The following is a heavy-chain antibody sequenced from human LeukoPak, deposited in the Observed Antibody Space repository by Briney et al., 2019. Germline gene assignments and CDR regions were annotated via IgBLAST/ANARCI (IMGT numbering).Heavy chain of an antibody. J-gene: IGHJ4*02. V-gene: IGHV3-30*02. D-gene: IGHD3-22*01. Sequence: GGSLRLSCAASGFTFSNYGMHWVRQAPGKGLEWVAFIRYDGSTKYYADSVEGRFTISRDNAKNSLYLQMNSLRAEDTAVYYCARGLRSYDSSGSFDYWGQGTLVTVSS. CDR1: GFTFSNYG. CDR2: IRYDGSTK. CDR3: ARGLRSYDSSGSFDY.